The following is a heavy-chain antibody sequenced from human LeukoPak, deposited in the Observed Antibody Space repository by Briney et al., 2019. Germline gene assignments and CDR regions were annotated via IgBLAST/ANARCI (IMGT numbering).Heavy chain of an antibody. Sequence: GASVTVSCTASGYTFTSYDINWVRQAPGQGLEWMGWMNPNSGNTGYAQKFQGRVTMTRNTSISTAYMELSSLRSEDTAVYYCAREGRGYYDSSGYYDDAFDIWGQGTMVTVSS. V-gene: IGHV1-8*01. J-gene: IGHJ3*02. CDR3: AREGRGYYDSSGYYDDAFDI. CDR2: MNPNSGNT. CDR1: GYTFTSYD. D-gene: IGHD3-22*01.